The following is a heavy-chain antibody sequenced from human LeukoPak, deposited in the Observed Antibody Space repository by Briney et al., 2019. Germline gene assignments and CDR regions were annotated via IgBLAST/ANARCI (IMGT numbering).Heavy chain of an antibody. CDR3: ARYGAVTTNFDY. D-gene: IGHD4-17*01. V-gene: IGHV4-34*01. J-gene: IGHJ4*02. CDR1: GGSFSGYY. CDR2: INHSGST. Sequence: PLETLSLTCAVYGGSFSGYYWSWIRQPPGKGLEWIGEINHSGSTNYNPSLKSRVTISVDTSKNQFSLKLSSVTAADTAVYYCARYGAVTTNFDYWGQGTLVTVSS.